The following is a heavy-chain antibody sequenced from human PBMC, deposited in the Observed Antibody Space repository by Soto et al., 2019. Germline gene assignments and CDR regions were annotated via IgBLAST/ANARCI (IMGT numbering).Heavy chain of an antibody. J-gene: IGHJ1*01. CDR1: GFTFSSYG. V-gene: IGHV3-30*18. CDR2: ISYDGSNK. Sequence: QGQLVESGGGVVQPGRSLRLSCAASGFTFSSYGMHWVRQAPGKGLEWVAVISYDGSNKYYADSVKGRFTISRDNSKNTLYLQMNSLRAEDTAVYYCAKDRWQQLVIAYFQHWGQGTLVSVSS. CDR3: AKDRWQQLVIAYFQH. D-gene: IGHD6-13*01.